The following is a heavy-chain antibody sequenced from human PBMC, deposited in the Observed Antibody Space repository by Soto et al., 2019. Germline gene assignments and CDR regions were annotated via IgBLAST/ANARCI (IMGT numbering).Heavy chain of an antibody. CDR2: IIPILGIA. CDR3: ARDGVVVVEGYFDL. J-gene: IGHJ2*01. CDR1: GGTFSSYT. D-gene: IGHD2-15*01. V-gene: IGHV1-69*08. Sequence: QVQLVQSGAEVKKPGSSVKVSCKASGGTFSSYTISWVRQAPGQGLEWMGRIIPILGIANYAQKFQGRVTITADKSTSTAYMELSSLRSEDTAAYYCARDGVVVVEGYFDLWGRGTLVTVSS.